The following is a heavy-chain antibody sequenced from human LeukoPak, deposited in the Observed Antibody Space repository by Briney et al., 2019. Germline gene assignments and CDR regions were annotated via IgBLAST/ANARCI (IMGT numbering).Heavy chain of an antibody. J-gene: IGHJ3*02. CDR1: GFTFSDYY. V-gene: IGHV3-11*01. D-gene: IGHD2-2*01. Sequence: PGGSLRLSCAASGFTFSDYYMSWIRQAPGKGLEWVSYISISGSTICYADSVDGRFTISRDNGKNSLYMQMNRLSAEDAAVYYCAKEPSYCCSTSCYGFDIWGQGTMVTVSS. CDR2: ISISGSTI. CDR3: AKEPSYCCSTSCYGFDI.